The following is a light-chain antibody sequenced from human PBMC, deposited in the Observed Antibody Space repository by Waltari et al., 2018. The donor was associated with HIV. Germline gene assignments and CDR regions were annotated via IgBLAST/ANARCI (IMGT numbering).Light chain of an antibody. V-gene: IGKV1-39*01. Sequence: DIQMTHSPSSMSASIGGSVTITCRSSQLIVNYLNWYQQKPGQAPKLLIFAASSLHSGVPSRFIGSGSGANFTLTISGLQPEDFATYYCQQSYRTPLTFGQGTRLDIK. CDR3: QQSYRTPLT. CDR1: QLIVNY. CDR2: AAS. J-gene: IGKJ5*01.